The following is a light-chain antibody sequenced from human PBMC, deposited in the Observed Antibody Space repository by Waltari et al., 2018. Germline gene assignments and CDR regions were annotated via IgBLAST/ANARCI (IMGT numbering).Light chain of an antibody. J-gene: IGLJ2*01. CDR1: ILTEQY. V-gene: IGLV3-27*01. CDR2: RDS. Sequence: SYELTQPSSVSVSPGQTAKITCSGDILTEQYARWFPQEPGQAPVVLVYRDSERPAGVPERFSGSSSGPTVTLTISGAQDEDEADYYCYSASDDNLIFGGGTKLTVL. CDR3: YSASDDNLI.